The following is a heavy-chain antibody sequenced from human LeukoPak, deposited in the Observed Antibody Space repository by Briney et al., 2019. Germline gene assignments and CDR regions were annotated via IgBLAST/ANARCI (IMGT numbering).Heavy chain of an antibody. CDR3: ARFSSFDAFDI. CDR1: GYSISSGYY. D-gene: IGHD6-6*01. J-gene: IGHJ3*02. V-gene: IGHV4-38-2*02. Sequence: SETLSLTCTVSGYSISSGYYWGWIRPPPGKGLEWIGSIYHSGSTYYNPSLKSRVTISVDTSKNQFSLKLSSVTAADTAVYYCARFSSFDAFDIWGQGTMVTVSS. CDR2: IYHSGST.